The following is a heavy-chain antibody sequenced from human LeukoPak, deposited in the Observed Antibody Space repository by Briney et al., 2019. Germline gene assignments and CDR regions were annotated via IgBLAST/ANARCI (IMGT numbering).Heavy chain of an antibody. J-gene: IGHJ4*02. Sequence: GGSLRLSCAASGFSVSRFVVGWVRQAPGKGLEWVSGISDGGDSSYYADSVRGRFTISRDDSKNTVYLQLNSLRAEDTAVYYCAKAAGDGDYGFADDYWGQGTLVTVSS. CDR3: AKAAGDGDYGFADDY. CDR2: ISDGGDSS. V-gene: IGHV3-23*01. D-gene: IGHD4-17*01. CDR1: GFSVSRFV.